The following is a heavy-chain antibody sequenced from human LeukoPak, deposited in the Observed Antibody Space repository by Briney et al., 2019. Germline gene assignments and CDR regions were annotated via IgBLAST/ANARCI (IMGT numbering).Heavy chain of an antibody. CDR2: IYYSGST. J-gene: IGHJ5*02. CDR3: ARDGGTPAVGLGWFDP. CDR1: GGSISSVGYY. D-gene: IGHD6-13*01. V-gene: IGHV4-31*03. Sequence: SVTLSLTCTVSGGSISSVGYYWNWIRQHPGRGLEWIGYIYYSGSTYYNPSPKSRVTISVDTSKNQFSLKLNSVTAADTAVYYCARDGGTPAVGLGWFDPWGQGILVTVSS.